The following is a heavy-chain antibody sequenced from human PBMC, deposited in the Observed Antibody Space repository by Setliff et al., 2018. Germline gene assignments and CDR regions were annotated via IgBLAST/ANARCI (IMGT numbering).Heavy chain of an antibody. D-gene: IGHD2-21*02. CDR1: GFTFSSHW. Sequence: PGGSLRLSCAASGFTFSSHWMHWVRQAPGKGLEWVAVIWGDGVNKFHADSVKGRFTISRDNSKNTVYLQMNSLRAADTAVYHCARVGQATVVTAIHGALDYWGQGTLVTVSS. CDR2: IWGDGVNK. CDR3: ARVGQATVVTAIHGALDY. V-gene: IGHV3-33*08. J-gene: IGHJ4*02.